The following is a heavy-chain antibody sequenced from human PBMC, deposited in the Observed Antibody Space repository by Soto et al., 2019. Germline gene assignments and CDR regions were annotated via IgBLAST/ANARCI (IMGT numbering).Heavy chain of an antibody. CDR2: ISYDGSNK. J-gene: IGHJ6*02. V-gene: IGHV3-30-3*01. CDR1: GLTFSSYA. D-gene: IGHD1-7*01. CDR3: ARDQGGTTLYYHGMDV. Sequence: QVQLVESGGGVVQPGRSLRLSCAASGLTFSSYAMHWVRQAPGKGLEWVALISYDGSNKYYADSVEGRFTISRDNSKNTLYLQMNSLRPEDTAVYHCARDQGGTTLYYHGMDVWGQGTTVTVSS.